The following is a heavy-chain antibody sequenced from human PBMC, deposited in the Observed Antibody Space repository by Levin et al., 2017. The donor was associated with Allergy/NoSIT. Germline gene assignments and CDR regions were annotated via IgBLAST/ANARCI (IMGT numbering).Heavy chain of an antibody. Sequence: SETLSLTCAVYGGSFSGYYWSWIRQPPGKGLEWIGEINHSGSTNYNPSLKSRVTISVDTSKNQFSLKLSSVTAADTAVYYCARGRKMVRGAYGPWGQGTLVTVSS. CDR1: GGSFSGYY. V-gene: IGHV4-34*01. CDR3: ARGRKMVRGAYGP. CDR2: INHSGST. J-gene: IGHJ5*02. D-gene: IGHD3-10*01.